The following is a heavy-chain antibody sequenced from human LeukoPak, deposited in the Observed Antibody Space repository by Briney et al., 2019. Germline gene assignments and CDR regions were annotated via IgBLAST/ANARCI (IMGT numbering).Heavy chain of an antibody. CDR1: GGSISSGDYY. Sequence: SETLSLTCTVSGGSISSGDYYWSWIRQPPGKGLEWIGYIYYSGSTYYNPSLKSRVTISVDTSKNQFSLKLSSVTAADTAAYYCARAPNPTYYFDYWGQGTLVTVSS. V-gene: IGHV4-30-4*01. J-gene: IGHJ4*02. CDR2: IYYSGST. CDR3: ARAPNPTYYFDY.